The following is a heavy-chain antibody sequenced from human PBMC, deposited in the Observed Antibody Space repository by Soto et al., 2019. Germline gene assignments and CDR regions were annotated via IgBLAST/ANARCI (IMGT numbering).Heavy chain of an antibody. CDR1: GFTFSSYS. D-gene: IGHD6-13*01. Sequence: GGSLRLSCAASGFTFSSYSMNWVRQAPGKGLEWVSSISSSSSYIYYADSVKGRFTISRDNAKNSLYLQMNSLRAEDTAVYYCARGGIAAAGTSWYYYGMDVWGQGTTVTVSS. V-gene: IGHV3-21*01. J-gene: IGHJ6*02. CDR3: ARGGIAAAGTSWYYYGMDV. CDR2: ISSSSSYI.